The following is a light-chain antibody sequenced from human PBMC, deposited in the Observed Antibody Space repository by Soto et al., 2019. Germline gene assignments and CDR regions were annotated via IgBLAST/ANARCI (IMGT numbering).Light chain of an antibody. CDR3: QQYNNWPLT. CDR2: GAS. CDR1: QSVSSN. Sequence: EIVMTQSPATLSASPGERATLSCRASQSVSSNLAWYQQKPGQAPRLLIYGASTSATGIPARFSGSGSGTELTLTISSLQSEDFEGYYCQQYNNWPLTFGGGTKVEIK. V-gene: IGKV3-15*01. J-gene: IGKJ4*01.